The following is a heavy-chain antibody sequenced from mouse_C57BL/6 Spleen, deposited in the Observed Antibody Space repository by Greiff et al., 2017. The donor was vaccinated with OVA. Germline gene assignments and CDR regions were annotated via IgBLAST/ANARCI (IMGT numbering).Heavy chain of an antibody. CDR3: ARVNWDQGFDY. V-gene: IGHV5-17*01. CDR2: ISSGSSTT. Sequence: EVKLMESGGGLVKPGGSLKLSCAASGFTFSDYGMHWVRQAPEKGLEWVAYISSGSSTTYYADTVKGRFTISRDNAKNTLFLQMTSLRSEDTAMYYCARVNWDQGFDYWGQGTTLTVSS. D-gene: IGHD4-1*01. J-gene: IGHJ2*01. CDR1: GFTFSDYG.